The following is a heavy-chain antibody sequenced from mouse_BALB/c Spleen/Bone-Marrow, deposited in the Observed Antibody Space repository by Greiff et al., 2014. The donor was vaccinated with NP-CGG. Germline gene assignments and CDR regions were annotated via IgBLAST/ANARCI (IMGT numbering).Heavy chain of an antibody. V-gene: IGHV5-6-3*01. CDR2: INSNGGRT. CDR1: GFTFSSYG. J-gene: IGHJ2*03. Sequence: EVMLVESGGGLVQPGGSLKLSCAASGFTFSSYGMSWVRQTPDKRLELVATINSNGGRTYYPDSVKGRFTISRDNAKNTLYLQMSSLKSEDTAMYYCARVWYFDYWGQGTSLTVSS. CDR3: ARVWYFDY.